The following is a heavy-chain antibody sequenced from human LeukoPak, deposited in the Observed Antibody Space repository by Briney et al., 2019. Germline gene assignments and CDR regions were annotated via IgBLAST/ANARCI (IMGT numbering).Heavy chain of an antibody. CDR1: GYTFTGYY. CDR2: INPYNGNT. Sequence: GDSVKVSCKASGYTFTGYYIHWVRQAPGQGLEWMGWINPYNGNTNYAQKLQGRVTMTTDTSTSTAYMDLRSLRSDDTAVYYCARERSGWFFSNWGQGTLVTVSS. V-gene: IGHV1-18*01. D-gene: IGHD6-19*01. J-gene: IGHJ4*02. CDR3: ARERSGWFFSN.